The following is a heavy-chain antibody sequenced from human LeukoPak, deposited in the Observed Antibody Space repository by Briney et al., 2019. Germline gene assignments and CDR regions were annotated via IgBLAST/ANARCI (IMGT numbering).Heavy chain of an antibody. Sequence: KVSCKASGYTFTSYGISWVRQMPGKGLEWMGIIYPGDSDTRYSPSFQGQVTISADKSISTAYLQWSSLKASDTAMYYCARLGVGIAVDVGDYWGQGTLVTVSS. D-gene: IGHD6-19*01. V-gene: IGHV5-51*01. J-gene: IGHJ4*02. CDR2: IYPGDSDT. CDR3: ARLGVGIAVDVGDY. CDR1: GYTFTSYG.